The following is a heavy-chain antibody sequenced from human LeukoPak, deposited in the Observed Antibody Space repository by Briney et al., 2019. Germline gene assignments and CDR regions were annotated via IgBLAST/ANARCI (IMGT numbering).Heavy chain of an antibody. CDR3: AQKSTGTFDI. CDR1: GFTFSSSA. Sequence: PGGSLRLSCAASGFTFSSSAMHWVRQAPGKGLEWVAYIQFDGIKKFYSDSVKGRFTISRDNSKNTLFLQMSSLTTEDTAVYYCAQKSTGTFDIWGQGTMATVSP. V-gene: IGHV3-30*02. J-gene: IGHJ3*02. D-gene: IGHD6-13*01. CDR2: IQFDGIKK.